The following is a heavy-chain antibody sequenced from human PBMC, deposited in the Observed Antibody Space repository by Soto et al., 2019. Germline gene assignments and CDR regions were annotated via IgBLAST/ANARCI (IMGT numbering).Heavy chain of an antibody. V-gene: IGHV3-74*01. D-gene: IGHD3-16*01. CDR1: GFTFSRFW. CDR3: TAPYVGHTVKL. J-gene: IGHJ3*01. Sequence: EVQLEESGGGLVQPGGSLRLSCAASGFTFSRFWMHWVRQAPGKGLVWVSRISPDGRNTVYADSVKGRFTISRDNAKNPLYLHMTSLIAEVSAFYFSTAPYVGHTVKLWRQGAMVTVSS. CDR2: ISPDGRNT.